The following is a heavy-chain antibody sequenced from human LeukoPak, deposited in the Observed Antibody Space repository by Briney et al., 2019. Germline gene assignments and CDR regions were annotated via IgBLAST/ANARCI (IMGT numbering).Heavy chain of an antibody. J-gene: IGHJ4*02. CDR1: GGSISIYY. V-gene: IGHV4-59*01. Sequence: SETLSLTCTVSGGSISIYYWSWIRQPPGKGLEWIGYIYYSGSTNYNPSLKSRVTISVDTSKNQFSLKLSSVTAADTAVYYCARGVYCTGGVCPFVYWGQGTLVTVSS. CDR2: IYYSGST. D-gene: IGHD2-8*02. CDR3: ARGVYCTGGVCPFVY.